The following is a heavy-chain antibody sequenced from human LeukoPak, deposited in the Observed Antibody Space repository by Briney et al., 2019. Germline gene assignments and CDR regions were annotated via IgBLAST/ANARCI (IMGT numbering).Heavy chain of an antibody. Sequence: GGSLRLSCAASGFTFSSYGMHWVRQAPGKGLEWVAVIWYDGSNKYYADSVKGRFTISRDNSENTLFLQMSSLRTEDTAAYYCAKNPLGFCTRATCRYLDSWGQGTLVTVSS. V-gene: IGHV3-30*02. CDR1: GFTFSSYG. CDR3: AKNPLGFCTRATCRYLDS. D-gene: IGHD2-8*01. J-gene: IGHJ4*02. CDR2: IWYDGSNK.